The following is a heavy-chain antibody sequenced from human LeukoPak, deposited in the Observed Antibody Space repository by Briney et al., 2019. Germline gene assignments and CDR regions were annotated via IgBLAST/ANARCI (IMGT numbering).Heavy chain of an antibody. J-gene: IGHJ4*02. CDR1: GGTFSTNP. Sequence: GASVKVSCKASGGTFSTNPISWVRQAPGQGLEWMGGTIPMFRKVNYAQKFQDRITITADESTSTAYLELSNLKSDDTAVYYCAGGEGQFLVPPDYWGQGTLVTVSS. D-gene: IGHD1-26*01. CDR2: TIPMFRKV. CDR3: AGGEGQFLVPPDY. V-gene: IGHV1-69*13.